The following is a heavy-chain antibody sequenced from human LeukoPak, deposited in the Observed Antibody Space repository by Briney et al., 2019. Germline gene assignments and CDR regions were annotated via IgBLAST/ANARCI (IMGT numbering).Heavy chain of an antibody. D-gene: IGHD6-13*01. CDR3: AKGGGIAAAAGDAFDI. J-gene: IGHJ3*02. CDR2: ISGSGGST. CDR1: GFTFSSYA. Sequence: GGSLRLSCAASGFTFSSYAMSWVRQAPGKGLEWVSAISGSGGSTYYADSVKGRFTISRDNSKNTLYLQMNGLRAEDTAVYYCAKGGGIAAAAGDAFDIWGQGTMVTVSS. V-gene: IGHV3-23*01.